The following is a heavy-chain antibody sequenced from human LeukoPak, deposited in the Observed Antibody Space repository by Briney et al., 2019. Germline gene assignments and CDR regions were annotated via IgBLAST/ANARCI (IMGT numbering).Heavy chain of an antibody. V-gene: IGHV1-69*01. Sequence: ASVKVSCKASGGTFSSYAISWVRQAPGQGLEWMGGIIPIFGTANYAQKFQGRVTITADESTSTAYMELSGLRSEDTAVYYCARGIAAAGTPQPSAFDPWGQGTLVTVSS. J-gene: IGHJ5*02. CDR3: ARGIAAAGTPQPSAFDP. CDR2: IIPIFGTA. D-gene: IGHD6-13*01. CDR1: GGTFSSYA.